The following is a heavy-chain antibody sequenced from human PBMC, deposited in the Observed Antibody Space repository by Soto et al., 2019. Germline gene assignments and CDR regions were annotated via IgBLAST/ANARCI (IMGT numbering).Heavy chain of an antibody. CDR2: IYFNGNT. J-gene: IGHJ6*02. D-gene: IGHD5-12*01. Sequence: SETLSLTCTVSGGSISSSSYYGGWIRQHPGKGLEWIGSIYFNGNTYYNPSLKSRVTISRDTSRNQFSVRLISVTAADTAVYYCVSRLGYGYAMDVWGQGTTVTVSS. V-gene: IGHV4-39*01. CDR1: GGSISSSSYY. CDR3: VSRLGYGYAMDV.